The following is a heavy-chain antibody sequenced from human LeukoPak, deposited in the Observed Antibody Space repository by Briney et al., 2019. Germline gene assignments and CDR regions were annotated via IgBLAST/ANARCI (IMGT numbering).Heavy chain of an antibody. CDR3: VREGYCSGGGCYRDDY. CDR2: LKEDGSEK. Sequence: GGSLRLSCAASGFTFSNYYMGWDRQAPGKGLEWVANLKEDGSEKYYVDSVKGRFTISGDNAKNSLYLQMNSLRAEDTAVYYCVREGYCSGGGCYRDDYWGQGTLVTVSS. J-gene: IGHJ4*02. V-gene: IGHV3-7*01. D-gene: IGHD2-15*01. CDR1: GFTFSNYY.